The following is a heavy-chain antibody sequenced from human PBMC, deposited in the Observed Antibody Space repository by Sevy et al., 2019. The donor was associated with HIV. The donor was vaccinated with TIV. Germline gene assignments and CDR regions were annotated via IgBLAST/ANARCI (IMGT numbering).Heavy chain of an antibody. CDR3: ARCPQSYDYSNYTYYYGMDV. Sequence: SETLSLTCAVYGGSFSGYYWSWIRQPPGKGLEWIGEINHSGSTNYNPSLKSRVTISVDTSKNQFSLKLSSVTAADTAVYYCARCPQSYDYSNYTYYYGMDVWGQGTTVTVSS. D-gene: IGHD4-4*01. J-gene: IGHJ6*02. CDR1: GGSFSGYY. V-gene: IGHV4-34*01. CDR2: INHSGST.